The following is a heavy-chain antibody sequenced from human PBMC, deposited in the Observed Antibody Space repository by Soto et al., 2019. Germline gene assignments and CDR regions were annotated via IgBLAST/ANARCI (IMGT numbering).Heavy chain of an antibody. CDR2: IIPIFGTA. CDR3: AMSGPGIVLVPAAMTYYYYYGMDV. CDR1: GGTFSSYA. V-gene: IGHV1-69*13. D-gene: IGHD2-2*01. J-gene: IGHJ6*02. Sequence: SVKVSCKASGGTFSSYAISWVRQAPGQGLEWMGGIIPIFGTANYAQKFQGRVTITADESTSTAYMELSSLRSEDTAVYYCAMSGPGIVLVPAAMTYYYYYGMDVWGQGTTVTVSS.